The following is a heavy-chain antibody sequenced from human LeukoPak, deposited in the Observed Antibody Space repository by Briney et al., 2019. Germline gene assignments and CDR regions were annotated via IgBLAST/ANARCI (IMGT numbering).Heavy chain of an antibody. CDR1: GFLFSNFD. Sequence: GGPLRLFCGAWGFLFSNFDMTGPRQATGKAVEWVSSISATTIHIFSAGSVRGRYTISRDNVENSLYADMNDLRREDTAVYYCARIGLGRDSYSSFDYWGQGTLVIVSS. D-gene: IGHD4-11*01. CDR3: ARIGLGRDSYSSFDY. CDR2: ISATTIHI. V-gene: IGHV3-21*01. J-gene: IGHJ4*02.